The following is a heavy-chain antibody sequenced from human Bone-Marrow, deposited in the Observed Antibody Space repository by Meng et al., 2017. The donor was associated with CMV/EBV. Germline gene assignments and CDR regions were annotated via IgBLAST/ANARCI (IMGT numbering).Heavy chain of an antibody. CDR3: ARVVGYSSSRAAGASPAEKPFDY. J-gene: IGHJ4*02. V-gene: IGHV3-69-1*02. CDR2: ISSSSTI. D-gene: IGHD6-6*01. CDR1: GFTFSDYY. Sequence: GESLKISCAVSGFTFSDYYMHWVRQAPGKGLEWVSSISSSSTIYYADSVKGRFTISRDNAKNSLYLQMNSLRAEDTAVYYCARVVGYSSSRAAGASPAEKPFDYWGQGTPVTVSS.